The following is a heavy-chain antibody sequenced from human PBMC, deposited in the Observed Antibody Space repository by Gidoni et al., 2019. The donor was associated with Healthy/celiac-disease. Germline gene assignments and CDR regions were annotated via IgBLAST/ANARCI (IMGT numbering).Heavy chain of an antibody. CDR1: GGSISSYS. Sequence: QVQLQESGPGQVKPSETLSLTRTVSGGSISSYSWSWIRQPPGKGLEWIGYIYYSGSPNYNPSLKCRVTISVDTSKNQFSLKLSSVTAADTAVYYCARHWGSYLVDVWGQGTTVTVSS. J-gene: IGHJ6*02. CDR3: ARHWGSYLVDV. V-gene: IGHV4-59*08. CDR2: IYYSGSP. D-gene: IGHD1-26*01.